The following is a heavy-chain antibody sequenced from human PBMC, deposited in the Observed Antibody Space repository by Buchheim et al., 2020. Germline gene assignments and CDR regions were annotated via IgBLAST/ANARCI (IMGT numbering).Heavy chain of an antibody. CDR3: ARERPRLTSDIVVVPAALTGYYYYYMDV. Sequence: QVQLVQSGAEVKKPGSSVKVSCKASGGTFSSYAISWVRQAPGQGLEWMGGIIPIFGTANYAQKFQGRVTITADESTSTAYTELSSLRSEDTAVYYCARERPRLTSDIVVVPAALTGYYYYYMDVWGKGTT. CDR1: GGTFSSYA. CDR2: IIPIFGTA. D-gene: IGHD2-2*01. J-gene: IGHJ6*03. V-gene: IGHV1-69*01.